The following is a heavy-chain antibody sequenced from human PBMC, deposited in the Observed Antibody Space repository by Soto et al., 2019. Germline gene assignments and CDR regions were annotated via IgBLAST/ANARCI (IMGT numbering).Heavy chain of an antibody. D-gene: IGHD5-18*01. CDR3: ARVVQLWSDAFDI. CDR1: GFTFSSYS. V-gene: IGHV3-48*04. CDR2: ISSSSSTI. J-gene: IGHJ3*02. Sequence: GGSLRLSCAASGFTFSSYSMNWVRQAPGKGLEWVSYISSSSSTIYYADSVKGRFTISRDNAKNSLYLQMNSLRAEDTAVYYCARVVQLWSDAFDIWGQGTMVTVSS.